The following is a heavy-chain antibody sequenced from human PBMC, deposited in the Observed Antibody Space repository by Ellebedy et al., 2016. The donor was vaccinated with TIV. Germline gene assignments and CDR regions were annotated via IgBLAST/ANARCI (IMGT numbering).Heavy chain of an antibody. V-gene: IGHV3-23*01. Sequence: GESLKISXAASGFTFSSYAMSWVRQAPGKGLEWVSAISGSGGSTYYADSVKGRFTISRDNSKNTLYLQMNSLRAEDTALYYCAKDRGATTGLDAFDIWGQGTMVTVSS. D-gene: IGHD1-26*01. CDR3: AKDRGATTGLDAFDI. J-gene: IGHJ3*02. CDR1: GFTFSSYA. CDR2: ISGSGGST.